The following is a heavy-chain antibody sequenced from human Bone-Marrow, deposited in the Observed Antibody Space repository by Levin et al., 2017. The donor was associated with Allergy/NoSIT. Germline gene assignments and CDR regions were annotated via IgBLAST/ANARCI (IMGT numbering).Heavy chain of an antibody. J-gene: IGHJ4*02. Sequence: SETLSLTCTVSGYSISSGYYWGWIRQPPGKGLEWIGSIYHSGSTYYNPSLKSRVTISVDTSKNQFSLKLSSVTAADTAVYYCASNNYYDSSGYRIDYWGQGTLVTVSS. CDR3: ASNNYYDSSGYRIDY. D-gene: IGHD3-22*01. V-gene: IGHV4-38-2*02. CDR2: IYHSGST. CDR1: GYSISSGYY.